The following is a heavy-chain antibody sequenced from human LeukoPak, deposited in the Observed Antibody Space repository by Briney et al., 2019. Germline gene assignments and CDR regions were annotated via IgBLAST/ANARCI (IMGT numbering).Heavy chain of an antibody. CDR2: IIPIFGTA. Sequence: SVKVSCKASGGTFSSYAISWVRQAPGQGLEWMGGIIPIFGTANYAQKFQGRVTITTDDSTSTAYMELSSLTSEDAAVYYCARADGYVWVGYRLVSHYYYYMDVWGKGTTVTVSS. CDR1: GGTFSSYA. J-gene: IGHJ6*03. D-gene: IGHD3-16*02. V-gene: IGHV1-69*05. CDR3: ARADGYVWVGYRLVSHYYYYMDV.